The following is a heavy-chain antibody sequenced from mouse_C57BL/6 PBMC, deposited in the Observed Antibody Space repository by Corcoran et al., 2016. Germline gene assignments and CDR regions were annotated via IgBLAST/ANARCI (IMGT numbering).Heavy chain of an antibody. Sequence: QVQLQQSGAELVKPGASVKISCKVSGYAFSSYWMNWVKQRPGKGLEWIGQIYPGDGDTNYNGKFKGKATLTADKSSSTAYMQLSSLTSEDSAVYFCARWGSTVVFDYWGQDTTLTVSS. J-gene: IGHJ2*01. CDR1: GYAFSSYW. CDR3: ARWGSTVVFDY. D-gene: IGHD1-1*01. CDR2: IYPGDGDT. V-gene: IGHV1-80*01.